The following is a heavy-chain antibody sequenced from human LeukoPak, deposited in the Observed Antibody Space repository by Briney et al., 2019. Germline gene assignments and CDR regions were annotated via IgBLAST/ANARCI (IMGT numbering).Heavy chain of an antibody. D-gene: IGHD6-13*01. CDR1: GGSISSRYY. J-gene: IGHJ4*02. V-gene: IGHV4-39*01. CDR3: ASVYSLYDN. CDR2: LYYTGST. Sequence: PSETLSFTCSVSGGSISSRYYWGWIRQSPGKGLEWIGGLYYTGSTYYNPSLKSRITISVDTSKNQFSLKLTSVTAADTAVYYCASVYSLYDNWGQGILVIVSS.